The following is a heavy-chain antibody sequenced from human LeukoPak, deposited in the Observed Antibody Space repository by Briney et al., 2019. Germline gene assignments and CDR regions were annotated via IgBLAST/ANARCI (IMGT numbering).Heavy chain of an antibody. CDR3: ARGGIAGRLYNWFDP. V-gene: IGHV1-69*05. CDR2: IIPIFGTA. D-gene: IGHD6-13*01. Sequence: ASVKVSCKASGGTFSSYAISWVRQAPGQGPEWMGGIIPIFGTANYAQTFQGRVTITTDESTNTAYMELSSLRSEDTAVYYCARGGIAGRLYNWFDPWGHGNLVTVSS. CDR1: GGTFSSYA. J-gene: IGHJ5*02.